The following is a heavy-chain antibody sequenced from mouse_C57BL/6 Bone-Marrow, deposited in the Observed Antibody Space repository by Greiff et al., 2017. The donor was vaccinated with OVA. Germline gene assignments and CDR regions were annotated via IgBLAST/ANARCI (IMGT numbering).Heavy chain of an antibody. V-gene: IGHV1-22*01. CDR2: INPNNGGT. CDR1: GYTFTDYN. Sequence: EVQLQQSGPELVKPGASVKMSCKASGYTFTDYNMHWVKQSHGKSLEWIGYINPNNGGTSYNQKFKGKATLTVNKSSSTAYMELRSLTSEDSAVYYCAIPYYGSSTYAMDYWGQGTSVTVSS. D-gene: IGHD1-1*01. J-gene: IGHJ4*01. CDR3: AIPYYGSSTYAMDY.